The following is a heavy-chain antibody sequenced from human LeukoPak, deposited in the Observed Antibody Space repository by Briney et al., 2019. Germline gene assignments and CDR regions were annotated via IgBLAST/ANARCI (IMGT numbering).Heavy chain of an antibody. CDR2: IIPIFGTA. CDR1: GGTFSSYA. D-gene: IGHD3-3*01. CDR3: ASKRPNNYDFWSGPYYYYMDV. J-gene: IGHJ6*03. Sequence: SVKVSCKASGGTFSSYAISWVRQAPGQGLEWMGGIIPIFGTANYAQKFQGRVTITTDESTSTAYMELSSLRSEDTAVYYCASKRPNNYDFWSGPYYYYMDVWGKGTTVTVSS. V-gene: IGHV1-69*05.